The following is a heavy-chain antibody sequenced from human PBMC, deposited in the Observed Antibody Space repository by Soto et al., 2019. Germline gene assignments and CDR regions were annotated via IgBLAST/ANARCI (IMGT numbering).Heavy chain of an antibody. CDR3: ARSPGIYQSGYDMNFYYYYYYMDV. CDR1: GYTFTSYD. D-gene: IGHD5-12*01. J-gene: IGHJ6*03. Sequence: ASVKVSCKASGYTFTSYDINWVRQATGQGLEWMGWMNPNSGNTGYAQKFQGRVTMTRNNSISTAYMELSSLRSEDTAVYYCARSPGIYQSGYDMNFYYYYYYMDVWGKGTTVTVSS. V-gene: IGHV1-8*01. CDR2: MNPNSGNT.